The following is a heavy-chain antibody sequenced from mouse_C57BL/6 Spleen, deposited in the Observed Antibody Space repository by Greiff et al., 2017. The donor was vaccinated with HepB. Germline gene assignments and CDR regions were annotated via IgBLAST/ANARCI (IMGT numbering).Heavy chain of an antibody. CDR3: ARSVDYDGYFAY. D-gene: IGHD2-4*01. V-gene: IGHV1-64*01. J-gene: IGHJ2*01. CDR2: IHPNSGST. Sequence: QVQLKQPGAELVKPGASVKLSCKASGYTFTSYWMHWVKQRPGQGLEWIGMIHPNSGSTNYNEKFKSKATLTVDKSSSTAYMQLSSLTSEDSAVYYCARSVDYDGYFAYWGQGTTLTVSS. CDR1: GYTFTSYW.